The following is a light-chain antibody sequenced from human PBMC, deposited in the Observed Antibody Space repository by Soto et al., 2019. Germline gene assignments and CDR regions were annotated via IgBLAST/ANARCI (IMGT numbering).Light chain of an antibody. CDR3: QQYKSYST. CDR2: KAS. CDR1: QSIITS. J-gene: IGKJ1*01. Sequence: DIQMTQSPSTLSASVGARVTITCRASQSIITSLAWPQQKPGKAPKLLIYKASSLESGVPSRFSGSGSGTEFTLTISSLQPDDFATYYCQQYKSYSTFGQGTKVDIK. V-gene: IGKV1-5*03.